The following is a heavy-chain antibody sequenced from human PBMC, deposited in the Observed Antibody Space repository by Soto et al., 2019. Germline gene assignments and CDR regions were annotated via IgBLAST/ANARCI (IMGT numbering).Heavy chain of an antibody. Sequence: PGGSLRLSCGASGFTFSSHEMNWVRQAPGKGLEWVSYIITSGSTIYYADSVKGRFTISRDNAKNSLYLQMNGLRAEDTAVYYCARGDGSSTICYLPFDYWGKEPLVTV. D-gene: IGHD2-2*01. V-gene: IGHV3-48*03. CDR3: ARGDGSSTICYLPFDY. CDR1: GFTFSSHE. CDR2: IITSGSTI. J-gene: IGHJ4*02.